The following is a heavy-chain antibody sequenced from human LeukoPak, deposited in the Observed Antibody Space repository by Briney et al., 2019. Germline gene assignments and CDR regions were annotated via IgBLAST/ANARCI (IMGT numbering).Heavy chain of an antibody. CDR3: ARDLHYYVAMDV. CDR2: ISGSGGGT. Sequence: GGSLRLSCAASGFNFNSYAMSWVRQAPEKGLEWVATISGSGGGTYYADSVRGRFTISRDDSKNTLYLQMNRLRAEDTAVYYCARDLHYYVAMDVWGQGTTVTVSS. CDR1: GFNFNSYA. D-gene: IGHD3-10*02. V-gene: IGHV3-23*01. J-gene: IGHJ6*02.